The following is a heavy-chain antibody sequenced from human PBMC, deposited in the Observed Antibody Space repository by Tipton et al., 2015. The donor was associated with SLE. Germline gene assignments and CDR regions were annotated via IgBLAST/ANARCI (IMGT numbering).Heavy chain of an antibody. D-gene: IGHD7-27*01. CDR3: ARLPTGAY. CDR1: GYSISSGYY. CDR2: IYHSGST. V-gene: IGHV4-38-2*01. J-gene: IGHJ4*02. Sequence: LRLSCAVSGYSISSGYYWGWIRQPPGKGLEWIGSIYHSGSTYYNPSLKSRITISVDTPKNQFSLKLSSVTAADTAVYYCARLPTGAYWGQGTLVTVSS.